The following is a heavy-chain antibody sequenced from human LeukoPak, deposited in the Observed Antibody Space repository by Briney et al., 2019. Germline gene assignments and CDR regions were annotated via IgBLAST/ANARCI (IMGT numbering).Heavy chain of an antibody. CDR3: ARGTRGGFDP. V-gene: IGHV4-38-2*01. D-gene: IGHD3-10*01. CDR1: GYSISSGYY. Sequence: PSETLSLTCAVSGYSISSGYYWGWIRQPPGKGLEWIGSIYHSGSTYYNPSLKSRVTISVDTSKNQFSLKLSSVTAADTAVYYCARGTRGGFDPWGQGTLVTVSS. J-gene: IGHJ5*02. CDR2: IYHSGST.